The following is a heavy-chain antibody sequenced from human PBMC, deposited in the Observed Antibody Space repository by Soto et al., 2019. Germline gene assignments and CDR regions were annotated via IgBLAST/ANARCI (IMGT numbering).Heavy chain of an antibody. CDR3: ARARGLGYCTNGAWYKVYYYGMDV. V-gene: IGHV4-34*01. D-gene: IGHD2-8*01. CDR2: INHSGST. Sequence: SEPLSLSYAVYGGYFSGYYWSWIRQPPGKGLEWIGEINHSGSTNYNPSLQSRVTISVDTSKNQFSLKLSSVTAADTAVYYCARARGLGYCTNGAWYKVYYYGMDVWCQGTAVTVS. J-gene: IGHJ6*02. CDR1: GGYFSGYY.